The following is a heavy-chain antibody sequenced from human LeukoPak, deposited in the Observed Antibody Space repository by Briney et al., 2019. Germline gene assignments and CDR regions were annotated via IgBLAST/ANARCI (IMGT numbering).Heavy chain of an antibody. CDR2: ISGSGGST. V-gene: IGHV3-23*01. D-gene: IGHD3-10*01. CDR1: GFTFSSSV. J-gene: IGHJ4*02. CDR3: AKDLLLWFGELLSQLDY. Sequence: GGSLRLSCAASGFTFSSSVMGWVRQAPGKGLEWVSAISGSGGSTYYADSVKGRFTISRDNSKNTLYLQMNSLRAEDTAVYYCAKDLLLWFGELLSQLDYWGQGTLVTVSS.